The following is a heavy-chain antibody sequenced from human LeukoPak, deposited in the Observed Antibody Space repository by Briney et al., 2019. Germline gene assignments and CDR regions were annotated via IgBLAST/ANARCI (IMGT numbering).Heavy chain of an antibody. J-gene: IGHJ4*02. CDR2: IRYDGSNK. CDR3: ARHREITFGGVIGIDY. D-gene: IGHD3-16*02. Sequence: GGSLRLSCAASGFTFSSYGMHWVRQAPGKGLEWVAFIRYDGSNKYYADSVKGRFTISRDNSKNSLYLQMNSLRAEETAVYYCARHREITFGGVIGIDYWGQGTLVTVSS. CDR1: GFTFSSYG. V-gene: IGHV3-30*02.